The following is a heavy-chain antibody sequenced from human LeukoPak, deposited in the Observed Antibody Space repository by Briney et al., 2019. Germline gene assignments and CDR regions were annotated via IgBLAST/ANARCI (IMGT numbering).Heavy chain of an antibody. Sequence: SGGSLRLSCATSGFTFSSYGMHWVRQAPGKGLEWVAFIRYDGSREYYAESVKGRFTISRDNSKNTLDLQMNSLRAEDTAVYYCARDQEQEMVRRALDYWGQGTLVTVSS. J-gene: IGHJ4*02. CDR2: IRYDGSRE. CDR3: ARDQEQEMVRRALDY. CDR1: GFTFSSYG. V-gene: IGHV3-30*02. D-gene: IGHD6-13*01.